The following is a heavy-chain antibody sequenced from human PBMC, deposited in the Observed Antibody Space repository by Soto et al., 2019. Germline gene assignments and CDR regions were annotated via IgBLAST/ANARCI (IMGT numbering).Heavy chain of an antibody. Sequence: QVQLVQSGAEVKKPGASVKVSCKASGYTFTSYAMHWVRQAPGQRLEWMGWINAGNGNTKYSQKFQGRVTITRDTSASTAYMELSSLRSEDTAVYYCARTDYVLRFLEWLSDYYGMDVWGQGTTVTVSS. CDR2: INAGNGNT. CDR1: GYTFTSYA. V-gene: IGHV1-3*01. D-gene: IGHD3-3*01. J-gene: IGHJ6*02. CDR3: ARTDYVLRFLEWLSDYYGMDV.